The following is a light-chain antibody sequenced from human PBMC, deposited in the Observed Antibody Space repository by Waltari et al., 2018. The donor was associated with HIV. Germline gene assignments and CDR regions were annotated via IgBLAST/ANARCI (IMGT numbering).Light chain of an antibody. CDR3: ATWDDGLNALL. Sequence: QSVLTQSPSVSEAPGQRVTISCSGSNSNIGSHAVTWYRQSPGKPPKLLVYHDDLILSGVSDRLSASKSGTSASLAINDLQSEYESLYYCATWDDGLNALLFGGGTKVTVL. CDR2: HDD. CDR1: NSNIGSHA. V-gene: IGLV1-36*01. J-gene: IGLJ2*01.